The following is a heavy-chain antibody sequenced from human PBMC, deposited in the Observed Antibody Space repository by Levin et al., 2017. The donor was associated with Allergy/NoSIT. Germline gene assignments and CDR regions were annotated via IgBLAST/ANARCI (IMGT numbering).Heavy chain of an antibody. J-gene: IGHJ4*02. Sequence: GGSLRLSCAASGFTFSSYSMNWVRQAPGKGLEWVSYISSSSSTIYYADSVKGRFTISRDNAKNSLYLQMNSLRAEDTAVYYCASLSSGKYRGGQGTLVTVSS. CDR1: GFTFSSYS. CDR3: ASLSSGKYR. CDR2: ISSSSSTI. D-gene: IGHD6-19*01. V-gene: IGHV3-48*04.